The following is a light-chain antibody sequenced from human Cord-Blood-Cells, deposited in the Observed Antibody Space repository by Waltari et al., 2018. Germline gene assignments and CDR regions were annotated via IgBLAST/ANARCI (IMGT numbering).Light chain of an antibody. CDR2: GAS. CDR1: QSVSSN. V-gene: IGKV3-15*01. J-gene: IGKJ4*01. Sequence: EIVMTQSPATLSVSPGERATLSCRASQSVSSNLAWYQQKPGQAPRLLIYGASTRATGIPARVSGSGSGTEFTLTISGLQSEDFAVYYCQQYNNWPPLTFGGGTKVEIK. CDR3: QQYNNWPPLT.